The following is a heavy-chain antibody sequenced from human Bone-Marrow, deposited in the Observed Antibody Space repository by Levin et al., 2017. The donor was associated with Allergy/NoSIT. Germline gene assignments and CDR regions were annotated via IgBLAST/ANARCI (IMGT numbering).Heavy chain of an antibody. V-gene: IGHV3-48*01. D-gene: IGHD3-9*01. CDR3: ARAPYLTGYVYYMDV. Sequence: GSLRLSCAASRFTFSSSSMNWVRPAPGKGLEWVSYISSSSSTIYYADSVKGRFTISRDNAKNSLYLQMNSLRAEDSAVYYCARAPYLTGYVYYMDVWGKGTTVTVSS. CDR1: RFTFSSSS. J-gene: IGHJ6*03. CDR2: ISSSSSTI.